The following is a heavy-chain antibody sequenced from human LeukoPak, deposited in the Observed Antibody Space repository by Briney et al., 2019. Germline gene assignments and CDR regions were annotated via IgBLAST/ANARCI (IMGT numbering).Heavy chain of an antibody. D-gene: IGHD6-6*01. CDR3: ARLDSSSHHLPD. CDR1: GFTVSSNY. V-gene: IGHV3-66*02. Sequence: SGGSLRLSCAVSGFTVSSNYMIWVRQALGRGLEWVSLIYSGGSTDYADSGKGRFTISRDNSKNTVDLQMNSLRPEDTAVYYCARLDSSSHHLPDWGQGALVTVSS. CDR2: IYSGGST. J-gene: IGHJ4*02.